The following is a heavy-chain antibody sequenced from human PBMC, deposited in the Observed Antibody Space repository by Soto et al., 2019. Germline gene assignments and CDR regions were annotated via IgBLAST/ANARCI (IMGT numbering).Heavy chain of an antibody. J-gene: IGHJ6*02. Sequence: GESLKISCKGSGYSFTSYWIGWVRQMPGKGLEWMGIIYPGDSDTRYSPSFQGHVTISADKSISTAYLQWSGLKASDTVMYYCARGGVGDGYRNSGMDVWGQGTTVTVSS. D-gene: IGHD1-26*01. V-gene: IGHV5-51*01. CDR1: GYSFTSYW. CDR2: IYPGDSDT. CDR3: ARGGVGDGYRNSGMDV.